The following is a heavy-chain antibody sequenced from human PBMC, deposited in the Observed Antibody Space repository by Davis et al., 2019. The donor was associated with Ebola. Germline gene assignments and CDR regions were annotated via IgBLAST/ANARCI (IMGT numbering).Heavy chain of an antibody. V-gene: IGHV4-30-4*01. CDR1: GGSISTGEFY. CDR3: ARSDFLY. CDR2: IFHSGST. J-gene: IGHJ4*02. D-gene: IGHD3-16*01. Sequence: SETLSLTCTVSGGSISTGEFYWSWIRQSPGKGLEWIGFIFHSGSTYYNPSLKSRITISVDTSKNQFSLKLTSVTAADTAVYYCARSDFLYWGQGMLVTVSS.